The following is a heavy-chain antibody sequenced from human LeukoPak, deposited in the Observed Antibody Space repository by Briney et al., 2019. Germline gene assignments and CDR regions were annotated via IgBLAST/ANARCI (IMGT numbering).Heavy chain of an antibody. D-gene: IGHD6-19*01. J-gene: IGHJ4*02. CDR3: AKDIRGYSSGWYDY. CDR1: GFTFDDYA. V-gene: IGHV3-9*01. CDR2: ISWNSGSI. Sequence: GGSLRLSCAASGFTFDDYAMHWVRQAPGKGLEWVSGISWNSGSIGYADSVKGRFTISRDNAKNSLYLQMNSLRAEDTALYYCAKDIRGYSSGWYDYWGQGTLVTVSS.